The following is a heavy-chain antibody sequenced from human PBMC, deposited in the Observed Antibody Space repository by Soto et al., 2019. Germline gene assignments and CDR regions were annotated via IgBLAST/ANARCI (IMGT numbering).Heavy chain of an antibody. J-gene: IGHJ1*01. V-gene: IGHV3-48*01. CDR1: GFTFSAYS. CDR2: INRTGTIK. Sequence: EVQLVESGGGLVQPGGSLRLSCAASGFTFSAYSMNWVRQAPGKGLEWVSYINRTGTIKYYAGSVKGRFTISRDNAKNSLYLQMNSLRAEDTAVYCCARMSSSISPGCWGQGTLVTVSS. CDR3: ARMSSSISPGC. D-gene: IGHD2-2*01.